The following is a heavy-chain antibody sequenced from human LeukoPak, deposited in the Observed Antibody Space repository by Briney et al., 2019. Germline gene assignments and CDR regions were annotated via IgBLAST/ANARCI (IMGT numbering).Heavy chain of an antibody. J-gene: IGHJ4*02. CDR2: IYTSGST. Sequence: SGPPSLPRTVSGGSISRYYWSWVRQPARQGLEWIGRIYTSGSTNYNPSLKSRVTMSVDTSKNQFSLKLSSVTAADTAVYYCAKGVATITLPVYWGQGTLVTVSS. D-gene: IGHD5-12*01. V-gene: IGHV4-4*07. CDR3: AKGVATITLPVY. CDR1: GGSISRYY.